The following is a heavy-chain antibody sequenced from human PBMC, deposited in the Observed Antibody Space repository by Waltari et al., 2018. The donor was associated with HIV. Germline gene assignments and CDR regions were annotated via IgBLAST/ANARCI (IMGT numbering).Heavy chain of an antibody. CDR1: GGSISSSSYY. V-gene: IGHV4-39*07. J-gene: IGHJ6*02. CDR2: IYYSGST. Sequence: QLQLQESGPGLVKPSETLSLTCTVSGGSISSSSYYWGWIRQPPGKGLEWIGSIYYSGSTYYNPSLKSRVTISVDTSKNQFSLKLSSVTAADTAVYYCARDHRHTSYADLGMDVWGQGTTVTVSS. D-gene: IGHD1-26*01. CDR3: ARDHRHTSYADLGMDV.